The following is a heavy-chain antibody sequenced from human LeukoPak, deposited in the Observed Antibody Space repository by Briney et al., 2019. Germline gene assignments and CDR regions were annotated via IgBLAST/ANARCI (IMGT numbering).Heavy chain of an antibody. D-gene: IGHD3-10*02. J-gene: IGHJ6*04. Sequence: PGGSLSLSCAAAGFTFSSYRMNWVRQAAGKGLEWVSSISSSSSYIYYADSVKGRFTISRDNAKNSLYLQMNSLRAEDTAVYYCAELGITMIGGVWGKGTTVTISS. CDR3: AELGITMIGGV. CDR1: GFTFSSYR. CDR2: ISSSSSYI. V-gene: IGHV3-21*01.